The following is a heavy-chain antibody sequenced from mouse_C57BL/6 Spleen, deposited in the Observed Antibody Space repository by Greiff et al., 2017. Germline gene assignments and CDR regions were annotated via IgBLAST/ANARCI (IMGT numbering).Heavy chain of an antibody. CDR1: GYAFSSYW. Sequence: QVQLQQSGAELVKPGASVTISCKASGYAFSSYWLNWVKQRPGKGLEWIGQIYPGDGDTNYNGKFNGKATLTADKSSSTAYMQLSSLTSEDSAVYFCARDYYAPFAYWGQGTLVTVSA. J-gene: IGHJ3*01. CDR3: ARDYYAPFAY. D-gene: IGHD2-1*01. CDR2: IYPGDGDT. V-gene: IGHV1-80*01.